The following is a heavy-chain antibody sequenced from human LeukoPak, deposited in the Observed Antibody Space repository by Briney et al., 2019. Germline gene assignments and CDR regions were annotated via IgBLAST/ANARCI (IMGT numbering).Heavy chain of an antibody. CDR2: IYYSGSS. CDR3: ARNRDGYNSFDY. V-gene: IGHV4-31*03. D-gene: IGHD5-24*01. Sequence: SQTLSLTCTVSGGSINNGGYYWSWIRQHPGKGLEWIGYIYYSGSSYYNPSLRSRVTISVDTSKNHFSLKLSSVTAADTAVYYCARNRDGYNSFDYWGQGTPVTV. J-gene: IGHJ4*02. CDR1: GGSINNGGYY.